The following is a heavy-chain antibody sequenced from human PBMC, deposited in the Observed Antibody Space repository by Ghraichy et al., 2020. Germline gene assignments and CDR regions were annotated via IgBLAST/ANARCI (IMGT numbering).Heavy chain of an antibody. Sequence: SETLSLTCAVYGGSFSGYYWSWIRQPPGKGLEWIGEINHSGSTNYNPSLKSRVTISVDTSKNQFSLKLSSVTAADTAVYYCARESIAARRGIGYWGQGTLVTVSS. J-gene: IGHJ4*02. D-gene: IGHD6-6*01. CDR3: ARESIAARRGIGY. CDR2: INHSGST. V-gene: IGHV4-34*01. CDR1: GGSFSGYY.